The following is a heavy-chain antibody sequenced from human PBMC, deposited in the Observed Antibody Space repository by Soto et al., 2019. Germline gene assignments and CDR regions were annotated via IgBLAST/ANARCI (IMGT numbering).Heavy chain of an antibody. CDR2: ISYDGSNK. D-gene: IGHD6-13*01. CDR3: ASSDRYSSSWYSFYYYGMDV. J-gene: IGHJ6*02. CDR1: GFTFSSYA. V-gene: IGHV3-30-3*01. Sequence: GGSLRLSCAASGFTFSSYAMHWVRQAPGKGLEWVAVISYDGSNKYYADSVKGRFTISRDNSKNTLYLQMNSLRAEDTAVYYCASSDRYSSSWYSFYYYGMDVWGQGTTVTVSS.